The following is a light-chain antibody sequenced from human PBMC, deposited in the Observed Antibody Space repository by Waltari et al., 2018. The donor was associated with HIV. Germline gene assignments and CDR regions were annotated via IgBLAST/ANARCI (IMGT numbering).Light chain of an antibody. J-gene: IGLJ3*02. V-gene: IGLV3-21*02. CDR1: NTGTQH. CDR2: DDN. Sequence: YALPPPPSYSAAPGQKATVACIGQNTGTQHVHWYRQRPGQAPEVVVHDDNDRPSEIPVRISGSNSGDMATLTIDSVESGDEAVYYCQVWDNNDDWVFGGGTKLTVL. CDR3: QVWDNNDDWV.